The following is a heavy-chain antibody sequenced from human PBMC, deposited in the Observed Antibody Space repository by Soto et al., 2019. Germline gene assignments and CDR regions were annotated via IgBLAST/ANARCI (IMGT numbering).Heavy chain of an antibody. D-gene: IGHD6-19*01. CDR2: ISSSSSTI. J-gene: IGHJ6*03. Sequence: GALRLSCAASGFTFSSYSMNWVRQAPGKGLEWVSYISSSSSTIYYADSVKGRLTISRDNAKNSLYLQMNSLRAEDTAVYYCAREIGIAVAGTDYYYYYMDVWGKGTTVTVSS. CDR3: AREIGIAVAGTDYYYYYMDV. CDR1: GFTFSSYS. V-gene: IGHV3-48*01.